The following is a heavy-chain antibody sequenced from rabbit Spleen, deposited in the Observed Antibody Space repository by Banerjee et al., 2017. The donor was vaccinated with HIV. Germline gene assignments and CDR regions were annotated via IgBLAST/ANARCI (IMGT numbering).Heavy chain of an antibody. Sequence: QEQLLESGGGLVQPEGSLTLTCTVSGFSFSSSYWICWVRQAPGKGLEWIACIWTANSVPYYAPWAKGRFTIPKPSSTRVTLQRTSLTAADTATYFCARDGAEGDGDLWAPGPLVTVS. CDR2: IWTANSVP. V-gene: IGHV1S45*01. CDR3: ARDGAEGDGDL. CDR1: GFSFSSSYW. D-gene: IGHD5-1*01. J-gene: IGHJ4*01.